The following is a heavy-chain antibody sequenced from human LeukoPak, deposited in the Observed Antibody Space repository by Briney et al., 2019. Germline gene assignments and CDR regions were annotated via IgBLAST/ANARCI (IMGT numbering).Heavy chain of an antibody. Sequence: GGSLRLSCTVSGFTVSSNSMSWVRQAPGKGLEWVSFIYSDNTHYSDSVKGRFTISRDNSKNTLYLQMNSLRAEDTAVYYCARASYDYVWGSYRPLPYYYYMDVWGKGTTVTVSS. CDR3: ARASYDYVWGSYRPLPYYYYMDV. CDR1: GFTVSSNS. V-gene: IGHV3-53*01. D-gene: IGHD3-16*02. J-gene: IGHJ6*03. CDR2: IYSDNT.